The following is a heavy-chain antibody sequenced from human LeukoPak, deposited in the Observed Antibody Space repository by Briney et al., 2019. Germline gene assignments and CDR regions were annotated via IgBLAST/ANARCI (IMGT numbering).Heavy chain of an antibody. CDR2: ISSGSTI. J-gene: IGHJ4*02. D-gene: IGHD6-19*01. Sequence: GGSLRLSCAASGFTFSSYEMNWVRQATGKGLEWVSYISSGSTIYDTDSVKGRFTISRDNAKNSLYLQMNSLRAEDTAVYYCARESIAVAGAPFDYWGQGTLVTVSS. CDR1: GFTFSSYE. V-gene: IGHV3-48*03. CDR3: ARESIAVAGAPFDY.